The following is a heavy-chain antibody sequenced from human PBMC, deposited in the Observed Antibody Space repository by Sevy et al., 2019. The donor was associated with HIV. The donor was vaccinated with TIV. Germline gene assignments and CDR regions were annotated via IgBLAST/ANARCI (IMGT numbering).Heavy chain of an antibody. J-gene: IGHJ6*02. CDR3: AREGEDTGQGMDV. CDR1: GFTFNIFS. CDR2: ISSSTK. Sequence: GGSLRLSCAASGFTFNIFSINWVRQAPGKGLEWVAYISSSTKYYADSVKGRFTISRDNAKNSLSLQMNSLRAEDTAVYYCAREGEDTGQGMDVWGQGTTVTVSS. V-gene: IGHV3-48*01. D-gene: IGHD3-16*01.